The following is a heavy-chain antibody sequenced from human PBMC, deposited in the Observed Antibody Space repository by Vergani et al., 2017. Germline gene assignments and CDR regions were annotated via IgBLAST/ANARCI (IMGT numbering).Heavy chain of an antibody. CDR3: ARDSRDILTGYYTPPFDY. Sequence: EVQLVQSGAEVKKPGATVKISCKVSGYTFTDYYMHWVQQAPGKGLEWMGLVDTEDGETIYAEKFQGRVTITADTSTDTAYMELSSLRSEDTAVYYCARDSRDILTGYYTPPFDYWGQGTLVTVSS. V-gene: IGHV1-69-2*01. D-gene: IGHD3-9*01. CDR1: GYTFTDYY. J-gene: IGHJ4*02. CDR2: VDTEDGET.